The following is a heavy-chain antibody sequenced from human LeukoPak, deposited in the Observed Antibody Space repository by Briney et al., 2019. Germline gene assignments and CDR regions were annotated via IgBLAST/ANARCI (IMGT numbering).Heavy chain of an antibody. V-gene: IGHV3-11*04. CDR3: ARGSSWYSSGWRGVYYFDY. CDR1: GFTFSDYY. CDR2: ISSSGSTI. D-gene: IGHD6-19*01. Sequence: GGSLRLSCAASGFTFSDYYMSWIRQAPGKGLEWVSYISSSGSTIYYADSVKGRFTISRDNAKNSLYLQMNSLRAEDTAVYYCARGSSWYSSGWRGVYYFDYWGQGTLVTVSS. J-gene: IGHJ4*02.